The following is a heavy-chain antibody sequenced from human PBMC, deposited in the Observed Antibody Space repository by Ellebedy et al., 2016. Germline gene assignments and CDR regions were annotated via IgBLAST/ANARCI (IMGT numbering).Heavy chain of an antibody. V-gene: IGHV4-59*02. J-gene: IGHJ3*01. CDR3: AKWNGGWYAFEV. CDR1: GGSVSSDY. CDR2: VFHTGTT. D-gene: IGHD6-19*01. Sequence: SETLSPTCNVSGGSVSSDYWNWLRRPPGKGLEWIGYVFHTGTTNYNPSLKSRVTMSVDTSKGQFSLRLTSVTAADTAVYYCAKWNGGWYAFEVWGQGTMVTVSS.